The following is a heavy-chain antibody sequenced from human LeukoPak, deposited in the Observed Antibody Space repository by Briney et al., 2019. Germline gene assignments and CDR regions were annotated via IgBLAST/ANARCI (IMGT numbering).Heavy chain of an antibody. D-gene: IGHD2-15*01. V-gene: IGHV4-30-2*01. CDR1: GGSISSSGYS. J-gene: IGHJ6*02. Sequence: TLSXTCXVSGGSISSSGYSWSWIRQPSGKGLEWIVYIYHSGSTYYNPSLKSRFTISVDRSKTQFSLKLSSVTAADTAVYYCARDKGYCSGGSCYYYYGMDVWGQGTTVTVSS. CDR2: IYHSGST. CDR3: ARDKGYCSGGSCYYYYGMDV.